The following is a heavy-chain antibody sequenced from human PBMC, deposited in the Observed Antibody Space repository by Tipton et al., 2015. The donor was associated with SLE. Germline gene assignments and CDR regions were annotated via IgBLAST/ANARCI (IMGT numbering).Heavy chain of an antibody. CDR1: GFTFSSYE. Sequence: SLRLSCAASGFTFSSYEMNWVRQAPGKGLEWVSYISSSGSTIYYADSVKGRFTISRDNAKNSLYLQMNSLRAEDTAVYYCARKGTWIQLWHHFDYWGQGTLVTVSS. CDR2: ISSSGSTI. V-gene: IGHV3-48*03. J-gene: IGHJ4*02. D-gene: IGHD5-18*01. CDR3: ARKGTWIQLWHHFDY.